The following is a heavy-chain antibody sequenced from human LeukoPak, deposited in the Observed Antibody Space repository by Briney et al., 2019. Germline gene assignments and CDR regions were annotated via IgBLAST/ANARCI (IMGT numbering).Heavy chain of an antibody. CDR2: INPNSGGT. V-gene: IGHV1-2*02. CDR3: ARTGDSSSWDYYYNYMDV. J-gene: IGHJ6*03. Sequence: ASVKVSCKASGYTFTGYYMHWVRQAPGQGLEWMGWINPNSGGTNYAQKFQGRVTMTRDTSISTAYMELSRLRSDDTAVYYCARTGDSSSWDYYYNYMDVWGKGTTVNVSS. CDR1: GYTFTGYY. D-gene: IGHD6-13*01.